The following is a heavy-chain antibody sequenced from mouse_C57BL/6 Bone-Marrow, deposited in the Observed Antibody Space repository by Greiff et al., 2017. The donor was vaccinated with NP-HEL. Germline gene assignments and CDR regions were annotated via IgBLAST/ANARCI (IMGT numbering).Heavy chain of an antibody. CDR1: GYTFTSYW. CDR3: ARLRRFAY. Sequence: QVQLQQPGAELVMPGASVKLSCKASGYTFTSYWMHWVKQRPGQGLEWIGEIDPSDSYTNYNQKFKGKSTLTVDKSSSPAYMQLSSLTSEDSAVYYCARLRRFAYWGQGTLVTVSA. CDR2: IDPSDSYT. J-gene: IGHJ3*01. D-gene: IGHD2-12*01. V-gene: IGHV1-69*01.